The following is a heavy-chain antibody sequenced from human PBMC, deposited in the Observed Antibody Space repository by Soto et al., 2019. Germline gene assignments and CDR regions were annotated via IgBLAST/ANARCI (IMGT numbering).Heavy chain of an antibody. J-gene: IGHJ6*02. CDR3: ARDEPAYYYDSSADQSYYGMDV. V-gene: IGHV1-69*13. D-gene: IGHD3-22*01. Sequence: ASVKVSCKASGGTFSSYAISWVRQAPGQGLEWMGGIIPIFGTANYAQKFQGRVTITADESTSTAYMELSSLRSEDTAVYYCARDEPAYYYDSSADQSYYGMDVWGQGTTVTV. CDR2: IIPIFGTA. CDR1: GGTFSSYA.